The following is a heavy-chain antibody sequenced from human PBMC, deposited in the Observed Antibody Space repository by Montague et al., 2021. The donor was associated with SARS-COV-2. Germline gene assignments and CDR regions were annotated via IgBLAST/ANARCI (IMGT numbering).Heavy chain of an antibody. CDR2: ICYTRNT. CDR3: ARAQNICFIANCVNYFDL. CDR1: GAWTSGDY. J-gene: IGHJ4*02. D-gene: IGHD2-15*01. V-gene: IGHV4-59*01. Sequence: SETLSLTCSVPGAWTSGDYWTRIRQTPGKDPQWIGDICYTRNTKFNPSLKSRVSMSLDTSKNHFSLRLSAVTAADTARYYCARAQNICFIANCVNYFDLWGRGALVTVSS.